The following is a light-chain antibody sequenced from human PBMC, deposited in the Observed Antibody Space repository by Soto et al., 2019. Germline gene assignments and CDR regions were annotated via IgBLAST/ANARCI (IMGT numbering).Light chain of an antibody. CDR1: QSFRGL. CDR2: DAY. CDR3: QQRHMWPIT. Sequence: VLTQSPVTLSLSPGERATLSCRASQSFRGLLAWYQQKPGQAPRLLIYDAYNRATGIPPRFSGSGSGTDFTLTISSLEHDASAVYYCQQRHMWPITFGQGTRLEIK. V-gene: IGKV3-11*01. J-gene: IGKJ5*01.